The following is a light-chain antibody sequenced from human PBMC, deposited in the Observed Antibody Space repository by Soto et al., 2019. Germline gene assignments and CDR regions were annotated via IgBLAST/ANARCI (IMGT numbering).Light chain of an antibody. CDR1: QSVSSN. J-gene: IGKJ1*01. Sequence: DIVMTQSPATLSVSLGDRATLSCRASQSVSSNLAWYQLKPGQAPRLLLYGASTRATGIPARFSGSGSGTEFTLTISSLEPEDFAVYYCQQHSHWPPWTFGQGTKVDIK. CDR3: QQHSHWPPWT. CDR2: GAS. V-gene: IGKV3-15*01.